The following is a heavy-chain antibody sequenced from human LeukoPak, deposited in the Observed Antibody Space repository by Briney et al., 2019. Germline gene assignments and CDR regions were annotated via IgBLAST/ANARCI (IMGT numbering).Heavy chain of an antibody. J-gene: IGHJ4*02. CDR1: GITLSNYG. CDR2: ISGSGGCT. V-gene: IGHV3-23*01. Sequence: GGSLRLSCAVSGITLSNYGMSWVRQAPGKGLEWVAGISGSGGCTHYADSVKGRFTISRDNPKNTLHLQMNSLRAEDTAVYFCAKRGVVIRVILVGFHKEAYYFDSWGQGALVTVSS. D-gene: IGHD3-22*01. CDR3: AKRGVVIRVILVGFHKEAYYFDS.